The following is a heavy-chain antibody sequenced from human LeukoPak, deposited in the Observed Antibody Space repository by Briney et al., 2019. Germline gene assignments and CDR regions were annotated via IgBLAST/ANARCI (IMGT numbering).Heavy chain of an antibody. Sequence: GGSLRLSCAASGFTFSSYAMHWVRQAPGKGLEWVANIKEDGSEKYYVDSVKGRFTISRDNARNSLYLQMNSLRAEDTAVYYCASGRQLGYWGQGTLVTVSS. V-gene: IGHV3-7*01. CDR3: ASGRQLGY. CDR1: GFTFSSYA. J-gene: IGHJ4*02. D-gene: IGHD6-13*01. CDR2: IKEDGSEK.